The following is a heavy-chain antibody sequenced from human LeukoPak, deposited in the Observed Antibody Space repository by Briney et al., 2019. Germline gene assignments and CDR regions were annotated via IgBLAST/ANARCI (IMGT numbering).Heavy chain of an antibody. D-gene: IGHD2-2*01. CDR3: ARVEVPVDGQFDP. CDR2: INPNSGGT. J-gene: IGHJ5*02. Sequence: ASVKVSCKASGYTFTGYYMHWVRQAPGQGLEWMGWINPNSGGTNYAQKFQGRVTMTRDTSISTAYMELSRLRSDDMAVYYCARVEVPVDGQFDPWGQGTLVTVSS. CDR1: GYTFTGYY. V-gene: IGHV1-2*02.